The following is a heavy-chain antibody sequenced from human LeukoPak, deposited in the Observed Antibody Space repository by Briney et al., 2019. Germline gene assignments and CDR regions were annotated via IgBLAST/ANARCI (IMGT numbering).Heavy chain of an antibody. CDR2: IYYSGST. CDR1: GGSISSGGYY. D-gene: IGHD3-22*01. Sequence: SETLSLTCTVSGGSISSGGYYWSWIRQHPGKGLEWIGYIYYSGSTYYNPSLKSRVTISVDTSKNQFSLKLSSVTAADTAVCYCATSDYYDSSGYYLPRAFDIWGQGTMVTVSS. J-gene: IGHJ3*02. V-gene: IGHV4-31*03. CDR3: ATSDYYDSSGYYLPRAFDI.